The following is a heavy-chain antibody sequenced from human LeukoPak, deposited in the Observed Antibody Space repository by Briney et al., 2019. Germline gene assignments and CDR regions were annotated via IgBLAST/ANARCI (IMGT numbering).Heavy chain of an antibody. CDR1: GGSISSGGYY. CDR2: IYYSGST. D-gene: IGHD4-17*01. V-gene: IGHV4-31*03. CDR3: GRDSNLTTVTDY. J-gene: IGHJ4*02. Sequence: SETLSLTCTVSGGSISSGGYYWSWIRQHPGKGLEWIGYIYYSGSTYYNPSLKSRVTISVDTSKNQFSLKLSSVTAADTAVYYCGRDSNLTTVTDYLGQGTLVTVSS.